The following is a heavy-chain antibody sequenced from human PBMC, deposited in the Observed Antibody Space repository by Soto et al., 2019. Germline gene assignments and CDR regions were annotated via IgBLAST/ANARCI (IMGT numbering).Heavy chain of an antibody. J-gene: IGHJ4*02. D-gene: IGHD6-6*01. CDR2: ISGSGGNT. CDR1: GFTFDSYA. CDR3: AKSITARPFDY. V-gene: IGHV3-23*01. Sequence: GGSLRLSCAASGFTFDSYAMNWVRQAPGKGLEWVSAISGSGGNTYYADSVKGRFTISRDNSKNTLYLQMNSLRAEDTAVYYCAKSITARPFDYWGQGALVTVSS.